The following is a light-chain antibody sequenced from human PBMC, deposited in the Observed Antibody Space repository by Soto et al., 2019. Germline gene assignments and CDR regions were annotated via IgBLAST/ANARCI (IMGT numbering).Light chain of an antibody. J-gene: IGKJ1*01. V-gene: IGKV3-15*01. CDR3: QQYNNWPRT. CDR2: GAT. CDR1: QSVSSN. Sequence: EIVMTQSPATLSVSQGERATLSCRASQSVSSNLAWYQQKPGQAPRLLIHGATTRATGIPARFSGSGSGTEFTLTISSLQSEDFAVYYCQQYNNWPRTFGQGTKVDIK.